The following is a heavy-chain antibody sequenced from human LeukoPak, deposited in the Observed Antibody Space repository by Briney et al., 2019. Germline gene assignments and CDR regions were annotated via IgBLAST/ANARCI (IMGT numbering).Heavy chain of an antibody. J-gene: IGHJ2*01. CDR1: GGSISRYY. CDR2: KDYSGST. CDR3: ARVYYSSSYDYWYFDL. D-gene: IGHD6-13*01. V-gene: IGHV4-59*01. Sequence: SETLSLTCTVSGGSISRYYWSWTRQPPGKGLEWIGYKDYSGSTNYNRSLKSRVTISVDTSKNQFSLKLSSVTAAGTAVYYCARVYYSSSYDYWYFDLWGRGTLVTVSS.